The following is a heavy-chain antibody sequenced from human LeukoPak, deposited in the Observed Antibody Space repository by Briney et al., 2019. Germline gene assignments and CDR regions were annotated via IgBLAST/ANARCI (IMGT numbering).Heavy chain of an antibody. J-gene: IGHJ6*02. D-gene: IGHD4-23*01. CDR2: IRSKAYGGTT. V-gene: IGHV3-49*04. CDR3: TRDRDYGGNVYYYYYGMDV. CDR1: GFTFGDYA. Sequence: PGGSLRLSCTTSGFTFGDYAMSWVRQAPGKGLEWVGFIRSKAYGGTTEYAASVKGRFTISRDDSKSTAYLQMNSLKTEDTAVYYCTRDRDYGGNVYYYYYGMDVWGQGTTVTVSS.